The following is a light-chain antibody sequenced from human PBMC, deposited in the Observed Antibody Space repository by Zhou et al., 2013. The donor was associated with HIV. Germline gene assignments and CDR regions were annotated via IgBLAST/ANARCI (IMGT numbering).Light chain of an antibody. J-gene: IGKJ4*01. CDR2: NAS. V-gene: IGKV3-11*01. Sequence: EIVLTQSPGTLSLSPGERATFSCRASQSVSSSYVAWYQQKPGQAPRLLIHNASNRATGIPARFSGSGSGTDFTLTISSLEPEDFAIYYCQQRSDWPPAFGGGTKIEIK. CDR3: QQRSDWPPA. CDR1: QSVSSSY.